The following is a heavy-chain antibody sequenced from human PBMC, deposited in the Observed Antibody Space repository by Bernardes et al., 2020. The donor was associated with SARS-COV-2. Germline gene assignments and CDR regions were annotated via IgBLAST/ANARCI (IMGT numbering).Heavy chain of an antibody. Sequence: GGSLRLSCAASGFTFSTYKMNWVRQAPGKGLEWVSSISDSSSYIYYADSVKGRFTISRDNAKNSLNLQMNSLRAEDTAVYYCAREPYGDSSFDYWGQGTLVTVSS. CDR3: AREPYGDSSFDY. CDR1: GFTFSTYK. D-gene: IGHD4-17*01. V-gene: IGHV3-21*01. CDR2: ISDSSSYI. J-gene: IGHJ4*02.